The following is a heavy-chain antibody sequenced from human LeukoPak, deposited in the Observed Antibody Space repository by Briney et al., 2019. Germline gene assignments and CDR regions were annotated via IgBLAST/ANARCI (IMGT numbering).Heavy chain of an antibody. CDR1: GGSISSYY. CDR2: IYYSGST. V-gene: IGHV4-59*08. Sequence: SETLSLTCTVSGGSISSYYWSWIRRPPGKGLEWIGYIYYSGSTNYNPSLKSRVTISVDTSKNQFSLKLSSVTAADTAVYYCARKSYCSSTSCSMFDPWGQGTLVTVSS. D-gene: IGHD2-2*01. CDR3: ARKSYCSSTSCSMFDP. J-gene: IGHJ5*02.